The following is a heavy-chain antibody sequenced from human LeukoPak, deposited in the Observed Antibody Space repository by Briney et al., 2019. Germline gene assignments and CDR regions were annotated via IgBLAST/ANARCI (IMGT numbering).Heavy chain of an antibody. Sequence: QPGRSLRLSCTGSGFTLGDYAVTWVRQAPGKGLEWVSYISSSGSNVYYADSVKGRFTISRDNAKNSLYLQMSSLRAEDTAVYYCARDRYDSSAYYVYWGQGTLVTVSS. V-gene: IGHV3-48*03. CDR2: ISSSGSNV. D-gene: IGHD3-22*01. CDR3: ARDRYDSSAYYVY. CDR1: GFTLGDYA. J-gene: IGHJ4*02.